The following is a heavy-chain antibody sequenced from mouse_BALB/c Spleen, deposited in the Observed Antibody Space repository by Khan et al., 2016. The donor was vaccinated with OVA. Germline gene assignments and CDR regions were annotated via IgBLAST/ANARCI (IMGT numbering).Heavy chain of an antibody. Sequence: VQLKQSGPELVKPGASVKISCKASGYSFTGYFMNWVKQSHGKSLEWIGRINPHIGETFYNQKFKGKATLTVDESSSTAYMELRSLASEDSAVDYCSRKNGSDFDYWGQGTTLTVSS. D-gene: IGHD1-1*01. CDR3: SRKNGSDFDY. CDR2: INPHIGET. V-gene: IGHV1-20*02. CDR1: GYSFTGYF. J-gene: IGHJ2*01.